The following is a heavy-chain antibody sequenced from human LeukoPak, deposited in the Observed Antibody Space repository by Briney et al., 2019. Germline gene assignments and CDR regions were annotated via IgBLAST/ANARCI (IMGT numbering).Heavy chain of an antibody. J-gene: IGHJ6*02. V-gene: IGHV1-69*04. CDR3: ASSPGSYGSGSYGYYGMDV. D-gene: IGHD3-10*01. Sequence: SVKVSCKASGGTFSSYAISWVRQAPGQGLEWMGRIIPIFGIANYAQKFQGRVTITADKSTSTAYMELSSLRSEDTAVYYCASSPGSYGSGSYGYYGMDVWGQGTTVTVSS. CDR1: GGTFSSYA. CDR2: IIPIFGIA.